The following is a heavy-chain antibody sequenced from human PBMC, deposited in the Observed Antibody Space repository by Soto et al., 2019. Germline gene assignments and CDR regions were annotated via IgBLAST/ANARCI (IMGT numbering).Heavy chain of an antibody. J-gene: IGHJ4*02. D-gene: IGHD3-10*01. Sequence: QVQLVQSGAEVKKPGASVKVSCKASGYTFTSYGISWVRQAPGQGLEWMGWISAYNGNTNYAQKLQGRVTMTTDTATSTAYMELRSLRSDDTAVYYCARGPNVLLWFGELREDYWGQGTLVTVSS. CDR3: ARGPNVLLWFGELREDY. V-gene: IGHV1-18*01. CDR1: GYTFTSYG. CDR2: ISAYNGNT.